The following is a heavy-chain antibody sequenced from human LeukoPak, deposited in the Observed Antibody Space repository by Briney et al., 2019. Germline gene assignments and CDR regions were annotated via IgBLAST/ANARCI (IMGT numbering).Heavy chain of an antibody. V-gene: IGHV3-23*01. CDR3: AKGSSGYFADL. CDR2: ISNDGGGT. D-gene: IGHD3-22*01. Sequence: PGGSLRLSCAASGFTFSNYGLIWVRQAPGKGLEWVAAISNDGGGTMYAAFVEGRFTISRDNSKNTLFLQMNSLRAEDTALYYCAKGSSGYFADLWGQGTLVTVSS. CDR1: GFTFSNYG. J-gene: IGHJ5*02.